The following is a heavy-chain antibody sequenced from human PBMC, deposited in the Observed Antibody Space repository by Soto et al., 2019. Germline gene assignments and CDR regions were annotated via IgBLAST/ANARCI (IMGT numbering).Heavy chain of an antibody. J-gene: IGHJ6*02. CDR2: IYYSGST. D-gene: IGHD3-10*01. CDR1: GGSISSYY. Sequence: SETLSLTCTVSGGSISSYYWSWIRQPPGKGLEWIGYIYYSGSTNYNPSLKSRVTISVDTSKNQFSLKLSSVTAADTAVYYCARGITMVRGGNYYYGMDVWGQGTTVTVSS. V-gene: IGHV4-59*01. CDR3: ARGITMVRGGNYYYGMDV.